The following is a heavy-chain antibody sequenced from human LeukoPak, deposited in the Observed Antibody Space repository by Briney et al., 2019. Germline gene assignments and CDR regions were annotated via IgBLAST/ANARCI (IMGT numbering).Heavy chain of an antibody. CDR1: GYSFTSYW. Sequence: GGSLQISCQGSGYSFTSYWIGWGRPMPGKGLEWMGSIYPGDSDTRYSPSFQGQVTISVDKSTSTAYLHWSSLKGSDTAMYFCARLGQQQLIYWFDPWGEGTLVTASS. CDR2: IYPGDSDT. V-gene: IGHV5-51*01. J-gene: IGHJ5*02. CDR3: ARLGQQQLIYWFDP. D-gene: IGHD6-13*01.